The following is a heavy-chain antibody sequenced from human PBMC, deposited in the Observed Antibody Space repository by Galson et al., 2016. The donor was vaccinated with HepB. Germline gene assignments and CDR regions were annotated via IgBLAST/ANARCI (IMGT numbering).Heavy chain of an antibody. Sequence: GGSISSGDYYWSWIRQPPGKGLEWIGYIYYSGSTYYNPSLKSRLTMSVDTSKNHFSLNLSSVTAADTAVYYCARAFGYSYGNMDVWGKGTTVTVAS. CDR1: GGSISSGDYY. V-gene: IGHV4-30-4*01. CDR3: ARAFGYSYGNMDV. J-gene: IGHJ6*03. D-gene: IGHD5-18*01. CDR2: IYYSGST.